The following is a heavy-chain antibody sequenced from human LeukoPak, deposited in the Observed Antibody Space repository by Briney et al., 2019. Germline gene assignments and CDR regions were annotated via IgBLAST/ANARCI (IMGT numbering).Heavy chain of an antibody. J-gene: IGHJ6*03. CDR2: IKQGGSEK. Sequence: GGSLRLSCAASGFTFSSYWMSWVRQAPGKGLEWVANIKQGGSEKYYVDSVKGRFTISRDNAKNSLYLQMNSLRAEDTAVYYCARVSPVFYMDVWGKGTTVTVSS. V-gene: IGHV3-7*01. CDR3: ARVSPVFYMDV. CDR1: GFTFSSYW.